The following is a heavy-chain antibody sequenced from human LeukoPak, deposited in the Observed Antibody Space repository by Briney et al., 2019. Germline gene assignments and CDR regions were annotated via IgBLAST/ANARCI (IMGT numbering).Heavy chain of an antibody. CDR1: GFTFSSYS. CDR2: ISSSSSYI. J-gene: IGHJ4*02. D-gene: IGHD3-9*01. V-gene: IGHV3-21*01. CDR3: ARGFYYDILTGYSLFDY. Sequence: GGSLRLSCAASGFTFSSYSMNWVRQAPGKGLEWVSSISSSSSYIYYADSVKGRFTISRDNAKNSLYLQMNSLRAEDTAVYYCARGFYYDILTGYSLFDYWGQGTLVTVSS.